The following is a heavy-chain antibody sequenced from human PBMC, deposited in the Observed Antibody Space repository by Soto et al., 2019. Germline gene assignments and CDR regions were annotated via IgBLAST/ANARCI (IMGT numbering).Heavy chain of an antibody. Sequence: QVQLVQSGAEVKKPGSSVKVSCKASGGTFSSYTISWVRQAPGQGLEWMGRIIPILGIANYAQKFQGRVTITADKYTSTAYMELSSLRSEDTAVYYCARARRGYSYGRIDYWGQGTLVTVSS. CDR2: IIPILGIA. CDR3: ARARRGYSYGRIDY. D-gene: IGHD5-18*01. V-gene: IGHV1-69*02. J-gene: IGHJ4*02. CDR1: GGTFSSYT.